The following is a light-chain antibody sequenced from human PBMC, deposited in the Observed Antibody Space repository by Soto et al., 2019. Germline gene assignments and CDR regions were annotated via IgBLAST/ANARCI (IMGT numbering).Light chain of an antibody. Sequence: EIVLTQSPATPSLSPGERATLSCRASQSVTSYLAWYQQKPGQAPRLLIYDVSNRASGIPARFSGSGSETDFTLTISSLEPEDFAVYYCQQRSDWPLTFGQGTRLESK. CDR3: QQRSDWPLT. V-gene: IGKV3-11*01. J-gene: IGKJ5*01. CDR2: DVS. CDR1: QSVTSY.